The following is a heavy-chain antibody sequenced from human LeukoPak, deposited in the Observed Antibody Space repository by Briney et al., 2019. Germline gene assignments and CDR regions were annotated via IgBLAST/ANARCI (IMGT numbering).Heavy chain of an antibody. CDR1: GLSFTSYW. Sequence: GESLKISCKGSGLSFTSYWIGWVRQMAGKGPEWMGHIYPDDSDTRYSPSFEGQVTISADKSISTAYLQWSSLKASDTAMYYCARLYYDASDYPDYWGQGTLVTVSS. D-gene: IGHD3-22*01. CDR3: ARLYYDASDYPDY. CDR2: IYPDDSDT. J-gene: IGHJ4*02. V-gene: IGHV5-51*01.